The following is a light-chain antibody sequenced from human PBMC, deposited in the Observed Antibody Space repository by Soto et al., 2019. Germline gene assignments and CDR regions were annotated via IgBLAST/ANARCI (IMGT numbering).Light chain of an antibody. J-gene: IGKJ1*01. Sequence: EIVLTQSPGTLSLSPGERATLSCRASQSVSNNYLACYQQRPGQAPRPPISGASSRPTGIPDRFSGRGSGTDFPLTISRREPEDSAVYYCQQYGSSPTFGQGTKVEIK. V-gene: IGKV3-20*01. CDR2: GAS. CDR3: QQYGSSPT. CDR1: QSVSNNY.